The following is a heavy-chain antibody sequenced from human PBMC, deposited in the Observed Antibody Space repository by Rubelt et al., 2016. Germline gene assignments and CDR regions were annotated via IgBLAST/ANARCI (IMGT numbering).Heavy chain of an antibody. Sequence: EVQLLESGGGLVQPGGCLRLSCAASGFSFNTYWMTWVRQAPGQGLEWVANIKDDGSEQVYVDSVKGRFTISRDNSKNTLYLQMNSLRGEDTAVYYCAKDHDYGDRGFSWGQGTLVTVSS. J-gene: IGHJ4*02. D-gene: IGHD4-17*01. CDR2: IKDDGSEQ. CDR3: AKDHDYGDRGFS. V-gene: IGHV3-7*03. CDR1: GFSFNTYW.